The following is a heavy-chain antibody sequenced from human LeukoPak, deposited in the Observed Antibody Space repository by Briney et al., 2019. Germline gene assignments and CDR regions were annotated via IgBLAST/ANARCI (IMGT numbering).Heavy chain of an antibody. CDR1: GGTFSSYA. CDR3: ARGGDVYYYDSSGRIHLGGAFDI. J-gene: IGHJ3*02. Sequence: SVKVSCKASGGTFSSYAISWVRQAPGQGLEWMGGIIPIFGTANYAQKFQGRVTITADKSTSTAYMELSSLRSEDTAVYYCARGGDVYYYDSSGRIHLGGAFDIWGQGTMVTVSS. V-gene: IGHV1-69*06. CDR2: IIPIFGTA. D-gene: IGHD3-22*01.